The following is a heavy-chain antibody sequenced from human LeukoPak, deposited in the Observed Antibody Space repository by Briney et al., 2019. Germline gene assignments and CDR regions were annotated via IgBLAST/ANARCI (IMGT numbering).Heavy chain of an antibody. CDR1: GGSFSGYY. V-gene: IGHV4-34*01. D-gene: IGHD2-15*01. J-gene: IGHJ5*02. Sequence: SETLSLTCAVYGGSFSGYYWSWIRQPPGKGLEWIGEINHSGSTNYNPSLKSRVTISVDTSKNQFSLKLSSVTAADTAVYYCARGQSHRYCSGGSCYWWFDPWGQGTLATVSS. CDR3: ARGQSHRYCSGGSCYWWFDP. CDR2: INHSGST.